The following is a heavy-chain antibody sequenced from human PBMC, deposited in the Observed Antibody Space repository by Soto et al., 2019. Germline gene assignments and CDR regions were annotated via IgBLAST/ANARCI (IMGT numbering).Heavy chain of an antibody. Sequence: QVQLVQSEGEVKQPGASVGVSCKASGYTFTSYGISWVRQAPGQGLEWMGWISPNSGDTRYAQNLQGRVTMTTDTSTCTAYMELRSLTSDDTALYYCAREMWTRSGPQHAFDYWGQGALVTVSS. J-gene: IGHJ4*02. CDR3: AREMWTRSGPQHAFDY. D-gene: IGHD6-25*01. CDR2: ISPNSGDT. CDR1: GYTFTSYG. V-gene: IGHV1-18*01.